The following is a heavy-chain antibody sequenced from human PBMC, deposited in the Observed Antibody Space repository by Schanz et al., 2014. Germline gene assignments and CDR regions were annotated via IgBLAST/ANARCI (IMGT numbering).Heavy chain of an antibody. J-gene: IGHJ6*02. CDR3: ARARYGLDV. V-gene: IGHV7-4-1*02. Sequence: QLVQSGSEFRKPGASVKVSCKASRYPFTAYYMHWVRQAPGQGLEWMGWINPTTGNPGYAQGFTGRFVFSFDTSVSTAYLQISGLKAEDTAVYYCARARYGLDVWGQGTTVTVSS. CDR1: RYPFTAYY. CDR2: INPTTGNP.